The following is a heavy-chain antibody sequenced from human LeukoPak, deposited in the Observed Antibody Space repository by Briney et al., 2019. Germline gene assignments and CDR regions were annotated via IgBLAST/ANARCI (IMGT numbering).Heavy chain of an antibody. CDR3: AVGYSSSWFDF. Sequence: VASVKVSCKASGYSFTRYLIHWIRQAPGQSLEWMGWINTGNGNTKYSQKLRGRVTMTRDTSASTAHMELSSLKSEDAAVYHCAVGYSSSWFDFWGQGTQVTVSS. J-gene: IGHJ5*01. CDR2: INTGNGNT. CDR1: GYSFTRYL. V-gene: IGHV1-3*04. D-gene: IGHD2-2*03.